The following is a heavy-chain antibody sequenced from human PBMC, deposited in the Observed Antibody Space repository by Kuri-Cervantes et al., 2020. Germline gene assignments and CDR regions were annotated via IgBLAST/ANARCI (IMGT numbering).Heavy chain of an antibody. CDR2: IYYSGST. CDR1: GGSISSSSYY. D-gene: IGHD2-15*01. Sequence: GSLRLSCTVSGGSISSSSYYWGWIRQPPGKGLEWIGSIYYSGSTYYNPSLKSRVTISVDTSKNQFSLKLSSVTAADTAVYYCAYYHCSGGSCYFDYWGQGTLVTVSS. J-gene: IGHJ4*02. V-gene: IGHV4-39*07. CDR3: AYYHCSGGSCYFDY.